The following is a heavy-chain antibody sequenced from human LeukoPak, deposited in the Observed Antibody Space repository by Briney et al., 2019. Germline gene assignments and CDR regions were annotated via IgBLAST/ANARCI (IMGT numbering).Heavy chain of an antibody. CDR3: AKDFTDSSGWYPS. CDR1: GFTFSSYG. Sequence: PGGSLRLSCAASGFTFSSYGMHWVRQAPGKGLEWVAVISYDGSNKYYADSVKGRFTISRDNSKNTLYLQMNSLRAEDTAVYYCAKDFTDSSGWYPSWGQGTLVTVSS. J-gene: IGHJ4*02. CDR2: ISYDGSNK. D-gene: IGHD6-19*01. V-gene: IGHV3-30*18.